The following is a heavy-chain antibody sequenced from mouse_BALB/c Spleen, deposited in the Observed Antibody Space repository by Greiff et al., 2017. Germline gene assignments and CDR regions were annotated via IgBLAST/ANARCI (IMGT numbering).Heavy chain of an antibody. J-gene: IGHJ2*01. CDR3: ARVDGYYSY. CDR1: GYAFSSYW. Sequence: QVHVKQSGAELVRPGSSVKISCKASGYAFSSYWMNWVKQRPGQGLEWIGQIYPGDGDTNYNGKFKGKATLTADKSSSTAYMQLSSLTSEDSAVYFCARVDGYYSYWGQGTTLTVSS. V-gene: IGHV1-80*01. CDR2: IYPGDGDT. D-gene: IGHD2-3*01.